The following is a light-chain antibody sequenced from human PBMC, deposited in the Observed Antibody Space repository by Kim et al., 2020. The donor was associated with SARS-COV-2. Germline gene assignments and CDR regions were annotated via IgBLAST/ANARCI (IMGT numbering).Light chain of an antibody. CDR3: TSYAGSNIPYV. J-gene: IGLJ1*01. CDR2: EVN. Sequence: QSALTRPPSASGSPGQSVTISCTGTSSDVSGYNYVSWYQQHPGKAPKLMIYEVNKRPSGVPDRFSGSKSGNTASLTVSGLQAEDEADYYCTSYAGSNIPYVFGTGTKVTVL. V-gene: IGLV2-8*01. CDR1: SSDVSGYNY.